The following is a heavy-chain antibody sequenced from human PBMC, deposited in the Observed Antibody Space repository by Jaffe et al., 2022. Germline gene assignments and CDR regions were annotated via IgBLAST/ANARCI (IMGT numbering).Heavy chain of an antibody. CDR1: GYSISSGYY. J-gene: IGHJ4*02. V-gene: IGHV4-38-2*01. CDR2: IYHSGST. D-gene: IGHD1-26*01. Sequence: QVQLQESGPGLVKPSETLSLTCAVSGYSISSGYYWGWIRQPPNKGLEWVGSIYHSGSTCYDPSLKSRLTISVDTSKNQFSLKLNSVTAADTAVYYCARHAHSGSYYAPFDCWGQGTLVTVSS. CDR3: ARHAHSGSYYAPFDC.